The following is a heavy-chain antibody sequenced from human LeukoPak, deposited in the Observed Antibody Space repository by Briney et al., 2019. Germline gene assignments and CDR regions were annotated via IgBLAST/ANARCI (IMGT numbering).Heavy chain of an antibody. D-gene: IGHD3-10*01. CDR2: ISTSSSYI. CDR1: GFTFSSYS. J-gene: IGHJ6*03. V-gene: IGHV3-21*04. Sequence: GGSLRLSCAAYGFTFSSYSMNWVRQAPGKGLEWVSFISTSSSYIYYADSVKGRFTISRDNAKNSLYLQMNSLRAEDTALYYCASLGGSGSPYYYYMDVWGKGTTVTVSS. CDR3: ASLGGSGSPYYYYMDV.